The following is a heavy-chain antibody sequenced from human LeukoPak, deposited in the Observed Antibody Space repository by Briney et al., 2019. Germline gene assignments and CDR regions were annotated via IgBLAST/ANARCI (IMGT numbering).Heavy chain of an antibody. D-gene: IGHD5-18*01. CDR3: APTYSYTRGGYDY. CDR1: GGSFSGYY. J-gene: IGHJ4*02. CDR2: INYSWHT. Sequence: SETLSLTCAVYGGSFSGYYWGWIRQPPGKGLEWIGSINYSWHTYYNPSLESRVTIFVDSSKNQFSLKVASVTAADTALYYCAPTYSYTRGGYDYWGPGTLVTVSS. V-gene: IGHV4-34*06.